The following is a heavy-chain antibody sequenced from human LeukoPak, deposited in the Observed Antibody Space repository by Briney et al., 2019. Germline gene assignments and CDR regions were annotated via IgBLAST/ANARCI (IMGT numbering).Heavy chain of an antibody. CDR2: ISYSSSTI. CDR1: GFTFSSYS. D-gene: IGHD6-19*01. Sequence: GGSLRLSCAVSGFTFSSYSMNWVSQAPGKGLEWVSYISYSSSTIYYADSVKGRFTISRDNAKNSLYLQMNSLRDEDTAVYYCARDERAGSGWYFVYWGQGTLVTVSS. CDR3: ARDERAGSGWYFVY. V-gene: IGHV3-48*02. J-gene: IGHJ4*02.